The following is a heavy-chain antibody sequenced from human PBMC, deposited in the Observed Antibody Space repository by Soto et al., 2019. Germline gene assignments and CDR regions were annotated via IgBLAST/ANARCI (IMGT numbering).Heavy chain of an antibody. CDR2: MSYDGTNK. Sequence: QVQLVESGGGVVQPGRSLRLSCTASGFTFSNYGMHWVRQAPGKGLEWVAVMSYDGTNKYYADSVKGRFTISRDNSKNKLYLQMNSLSAEDTAVYYCAKDGSTSYYYYYGMDVWGQGTTVTVSS. J-gene: IGHJ6*02. CDR3: AKDGSTSYYYYYGMDV. V-gene: IGHV3-30*18. CDR1: GFTFSNYG. D-gene: IGHD2-2*03.